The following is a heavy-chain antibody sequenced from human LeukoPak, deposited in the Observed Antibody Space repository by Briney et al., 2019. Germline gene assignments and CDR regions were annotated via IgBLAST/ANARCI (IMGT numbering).Heavy chain of an antibody. CDR2: IKEDGSKK. J-gene: IGHJ3*01. Sequence: PGGSLRLSCATSGFTFSLYRMNWVRQAPGKGLEWVANIKEDGSKKYYVESVKGRFTISRDNAKNSVFLQMNTLRADDTAIYYCARATRDDFGDVHDAFDVWGQGTMVAVSS. CDR3: ARATRDDFGDVHDAFDV. V-gene: IGHV3-7*01. CDR1: GFTFSLYR. D-gene: IGHD4-17*01.